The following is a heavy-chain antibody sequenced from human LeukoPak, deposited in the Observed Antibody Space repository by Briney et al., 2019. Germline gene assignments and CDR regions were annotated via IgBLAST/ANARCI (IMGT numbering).Heavy chain of an antibody. J-gene: IGHJ4*02. CDR3: ARGGTTVTMVHY. Sequence: PGWSLRLSCAAAGFTISSYWMSWVRQAPGKGLEWGANIKQDGSEKYYVDSLKGRFTISRDNAKNSLYLQINSLRAEDTAVYYCARGGTTVTMVHYWGEGTLVTVSS. D-gene: IGHD4-17*01. CDR1: GFTISSYW. V-gene: IGHV3-7*01. CDR2: IKQDGSEK.